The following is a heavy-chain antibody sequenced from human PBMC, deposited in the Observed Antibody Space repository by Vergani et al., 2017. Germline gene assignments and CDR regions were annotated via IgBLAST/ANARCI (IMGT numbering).Heavy chain of an antibody. CDR2: INPNSGGT. CDR3: ARDLLGSDAFDI. D-gene: IGHD2-8*02. V-gene: IGHV1-2*02. CDR1: SHTFQTYG. Sequence: QVQLVQSGAEVKKPGASVKVSCKGSSHTFQTYGISWVRQAPGKGLEWMGWINPNSGGTNYAQKFQGRVTMTRDTSISTAYMELSRLRSDDTAVYYCARDLLGSDAFDIWGQGTMVTVSS. J-gene: IGHJ3*02.